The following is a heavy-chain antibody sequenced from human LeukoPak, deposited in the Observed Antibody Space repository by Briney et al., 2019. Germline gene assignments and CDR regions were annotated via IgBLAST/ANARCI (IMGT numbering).Heavy chain of an antibody. J-gene: IGHJ6*03. Sequence: GGSLRLSCAPSGFIFSTYWMSWVRQAPGRGLEWVASIKEDGTEKHYVDSVKGRFTISRDNAKNSLYLQMNSLRAEDTAVYYCARDAARIVPAAIKSDYYMDVWGKGTTVTVSS. V-gene: IGHV3-7*01. CDR2: IKEDGTEK. CDR1: GFIFSTYW. CDR3: ARDAARIVPAAIKSDYYMDV. D-gene: IGHD2-2*01.